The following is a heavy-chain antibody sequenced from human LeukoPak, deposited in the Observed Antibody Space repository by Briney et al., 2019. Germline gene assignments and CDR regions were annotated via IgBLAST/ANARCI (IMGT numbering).Heavy chain of an antibody. CDR3: AKDLGYYDSSGYPYYFDY. J-gene: IGHJ4*02. CDR1: GFTFSSYG. Sequence: GGTLRLSCAASGFTFSSYGMSWVRQAPGKGLEWVSAISGSGGSTYYADSVKGRFTISRDNSKNTLYLQMNSLRAEDTAVYYCAKDLGYYDSSGYPYYFDYWGQGTLVTVSS. D-gene: IGHD3-22*01. CDR2: ISGSGGST. V-gene: IGHV3-23*01.